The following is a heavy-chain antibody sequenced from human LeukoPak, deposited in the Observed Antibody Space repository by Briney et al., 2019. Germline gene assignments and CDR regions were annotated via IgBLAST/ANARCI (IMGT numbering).Heavy chain of an antibody. CDR1: GGSIYDYY. Sequence: PSETLSLTCTVSGGSIYDYYFSWIRQSAGKGLEWIGRIYTSGSTNYNPSLKSRVTMSVDTSKNRFSLKLTSVTAADTAVYYCARVGSTIFAILIQYYSDYWGQGTLVTVSS. CDR2: IYTSGST. D-gene: IGHD3-3*01. J-gene: IGHJ4*02. CDR3: ARVGSTIFAILIQYYSDY. V-gene: IGHV4-4*07.